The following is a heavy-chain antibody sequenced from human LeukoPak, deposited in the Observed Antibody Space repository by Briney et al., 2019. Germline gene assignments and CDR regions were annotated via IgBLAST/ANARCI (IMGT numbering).Heavy chain of an antibody. CDR2: IRSKAYGGTT. V-gene: IGHV3-49*04. CDR3: TRGGAARWFDP. D-gene: IGHD6-6*01. Sequence: PGGSLRLSCTASGFTFGDYAMSWVRQAPGKGLEWVGFIRSKAYGGTTEYAASVKGRFTISSDDSKSIAYLQMNSLKTEDTAVYYCTRGGAARWFDPWGQGTLVTVSS. CDR1: GFTFGDYA. J-gene: IGHJ5*02.